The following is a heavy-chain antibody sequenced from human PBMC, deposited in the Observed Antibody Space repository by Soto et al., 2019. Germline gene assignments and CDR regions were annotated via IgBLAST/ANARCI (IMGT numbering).Heavy chain of an antibody. CDR1: GFTFSSYW. J-gene: IGHJ4*02. Sequence: GGSLRLSCAASGFTFSSYWMHWVRQAPGKGLVWVSRINSDGSSTSYADSVKGRFTISRDNAKNTLYLQMNSLRAEDTAVYYCARVRRKQWLQDGDLDYWGQGTLVTVSS. D-gene: IGHD6-19*01. CDR3: ARVRRKQWLQDGDLDY. V-gene: IGHV3-74*01. CDR2: INSDGSST.